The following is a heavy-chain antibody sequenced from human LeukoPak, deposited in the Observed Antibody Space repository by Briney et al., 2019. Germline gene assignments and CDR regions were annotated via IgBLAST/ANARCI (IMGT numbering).Heavy chain of an antibody. CDR3: AIYGSGHDY. CDR2: INPNGGGT. CDR1: VYTFTGYY. Sequence: GASVKVSCKAFVYTFTGYYMHWLRQAPGQGLEWMGWINPNGGGTSYAQNFQGRVTMTRDTSISTAYMEWSRLRSDDTAVYYCAIYGSGHDYWGEGTLVTVSS. J-gene: IGHJ4*02. V-gene: IGHV1-2*02. D-gene: IGHD6-19*01.